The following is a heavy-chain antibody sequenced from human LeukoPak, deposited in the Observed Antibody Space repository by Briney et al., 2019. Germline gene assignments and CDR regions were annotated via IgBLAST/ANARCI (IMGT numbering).Heavy chain of an antibody. J-gene: IGHJ4*02. D-gene: IGHD6-19*01. CDR1: GFTFSSYG. Sequence: GGSLRLSCAASGFTFSSYGMHWVRQAPGKGLEWVAFIRNDGINKYYADSVQGRFTISRDTSKNTLYLQMNSLRGEDTAVYYCAKDRTPPSYSNGWYYFDSWGQGTLVTVSS. CDR3: AKDRTPPSYSNGWYYFDS. CDR2: IRNDGINK. V-gene: IGHV3-30*02.